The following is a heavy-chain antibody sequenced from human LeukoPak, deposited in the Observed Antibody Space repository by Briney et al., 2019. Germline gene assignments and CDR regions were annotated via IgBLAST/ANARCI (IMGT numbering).Heavy chain of an antibody. CDR1: GGSISSSNW. D-gene: IGHD6-13*01. CDR2: IYHSGST. J-gene: IGHJ4*02. CDR3: AREVYSSSWYDY. Sequence: SGTLSLTCAVSGGSISSSNWWSCVRQTPGKGLEWIGEIYHSGSTNYNPSLKSRVTISVDKSKNQFSLKLSSVTAADTAVYYCAREVYSSSWYDYWGQGTLVTVSS. V-gene: IGHV4-4*02.